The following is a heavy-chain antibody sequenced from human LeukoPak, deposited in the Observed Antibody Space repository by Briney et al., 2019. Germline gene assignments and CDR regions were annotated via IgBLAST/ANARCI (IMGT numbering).Heavy chain of an antibody. J-gene: IGHJ6*02. D-gene: IGHD2-21*01. CDR3: AKEMLLSYSYYGMDV. CDR2: ISYDGSNK. V-gene: IGHV3-30*18. CDR1: GFTSSIYG. Sequence: PGRSLRLSCAASGFTSSIYGMHWVRQAPGKGLEWVAVISYDGSNKYYADSVKGRFTISRDNSKNTRYVQMHSLRAEDTAVYYCAKEMLLSYSYYGMDVWGQGTTVTVSS.